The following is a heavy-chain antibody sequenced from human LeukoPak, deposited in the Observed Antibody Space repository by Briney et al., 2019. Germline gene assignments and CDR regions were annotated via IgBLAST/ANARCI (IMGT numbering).Heavy chain of an antibody. J-gene: IGHJ6*02. D-gene: IGHD1-14*01. CDR3: ARAHRSRMDV. V-gene: IGHV3-74*01. Sequence: GGSLRLSCVASGFTFSTYWMHWVRQASGKGLLWVSYSNADGSFTSSADSVKGRFTISRDNARNTLYLQMNSLRAEDTAVYYCARAHRSRMDVWGQGTTVTVSS. CDR1: GFTFSTYW. CDR2: SNADGSFT.